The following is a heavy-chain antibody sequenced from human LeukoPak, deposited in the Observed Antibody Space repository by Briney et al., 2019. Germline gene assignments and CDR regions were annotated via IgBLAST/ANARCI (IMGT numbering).Heavy chain of an antibody. J-gene: IGHJ6*03. CDR3: ATDRLGYCSSTSCPYYYYYYMDV. V-gene: IGHV1-2*02. D-gene: IGHD2-2*01. CDR2: INPNSGGT. CDR1: GGTFSSYA. Sequence: ASVKVSCKASGGTFSSYAISWVRQAPGQGLEWMGWINPNSGGTNYAQKFQGRVTMTRDTSISTAYMELSRLRSDDTAVYYCATDRLGYCSSTSCPYYYYYYMDVWGKGTTVTVSS.